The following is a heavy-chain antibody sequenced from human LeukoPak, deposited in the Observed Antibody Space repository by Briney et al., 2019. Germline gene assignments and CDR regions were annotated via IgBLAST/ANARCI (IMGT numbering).Heavy chain of an antibody. CDR2: ISGSGGST. V-gene: IGHV3-23*01. CDR3: AKDLVTGSLDY. Sequence: GGSLRLSCAASGFTFSSYAMSWVRQAPGKGLEWVSSISGSGGSTYYADSVKGRFTISRANSENTLYVQMNGLRAEDTAVYYCAKDLVTGSLDYWGQGTLVTVSS. CDR1: GFTFSSYA. D-gene: IGHD3-10*01. J-gene: IGHJ4*02.